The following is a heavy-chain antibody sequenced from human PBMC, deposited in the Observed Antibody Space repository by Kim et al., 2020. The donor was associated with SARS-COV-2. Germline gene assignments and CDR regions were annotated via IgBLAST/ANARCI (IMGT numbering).Heavy chain of an antibody. Sequence: GGSLRLSCAASGFTFSSYWMSWVRQAPGKGLEWVPNIKQDGSEKYYVDSVKGRFTISRDNAKNSLYLQMNSLRAEDTAVYYCARDQSRITIFGVVINYYYMDVWGKGTTVTVSS. J-gene: IGHJ6*03. CDR3: ARDQSRITIFGVVINYYYMDV. V-gene: IGHV3-7*01. CDR2: IKQDGSEK. D-gene: IGHD3-3*01. CDR1: GFTFSSYW.